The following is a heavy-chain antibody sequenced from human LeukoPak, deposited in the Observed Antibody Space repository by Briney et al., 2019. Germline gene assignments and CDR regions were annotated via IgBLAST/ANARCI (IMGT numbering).Heavy chain of an antibody. D-gene: IGHD5-12*01. CDR2: IYTSGST. CDR3: ARDGYSGNDGL. J-gene: IGHJ4*02. CDR1: GGSIRSYY. Sequence: SETLSLTCTVSGGSIRSYYWSWIRQPAGKGLEWIWRIYTSGSTNYNPSLKRRVTVSVDTSKNQFSLKLSSVTAEDTAVYYCARDGYSGNDGLWGQGTMVTVSS. V-gene: IGHV4-4*07.